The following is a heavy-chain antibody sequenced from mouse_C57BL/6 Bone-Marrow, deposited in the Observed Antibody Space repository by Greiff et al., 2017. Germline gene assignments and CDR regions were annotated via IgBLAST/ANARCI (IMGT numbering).Heavy chain of an antibody. Sequence: VQLQQSGAGLVKPGASVKISCEASGYTFSDYGMNWVRQSPEKGLEWIGEISRGSGTTNYTDKVKGRSTITRDKADNTPFMQVNSLSSEDTAVYYCARHCASYWYFDYWGKGTTVTVSS. CDR2: ISRGSGTT. V-gene: IGHV1-83*01. CDR3: ARHCASYWYFDY. CDR1: GYTFSDYG. J-gene: IGHJ1*03. D-gene: IGHD3-3*01.